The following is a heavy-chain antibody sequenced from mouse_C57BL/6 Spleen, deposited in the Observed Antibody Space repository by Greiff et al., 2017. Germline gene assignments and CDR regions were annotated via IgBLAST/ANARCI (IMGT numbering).Heavy chain of an antibody. J-gene: IGHJ2*01. CDR3: IYYDYDHSAFDH. D-gene: IGHD2-4*01. CDR2: IYPGDGDT. V-gene: IGHV1-82*01. Sequence: QVQLQQSGPELVKPGASVKISCKASGYAFSSSWMNWVKQRPGKGLEWIGRIYPGDGDTNYNGKFKGKATLTADKSSSTAYMQLSSLTSEASAVYFCIYYDYDHSAFDHWGQGTTLTVSS. CDR1: GYAFSSSW.